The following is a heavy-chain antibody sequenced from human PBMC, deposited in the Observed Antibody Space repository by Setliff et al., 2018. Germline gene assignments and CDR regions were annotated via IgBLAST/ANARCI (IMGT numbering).Heavy chain of an antibody. CDR2: IYYIGST. CDR3: ARSFSRREKFLLDY. CDR1: GGSISSGDYY. J-gene: IGHJ4*02. V-gene: IGHV4-30-4*08. Sequence: PSETLSLTCTVSGGSISSGDYYWSWIRQPPGKGLEWIAYIYYIGSTYYNPSLKSRVTISMDTSKNQFSLKVSSVTAADTAVYYCARSFSRREKFLLDYWGQGALVTVSS.